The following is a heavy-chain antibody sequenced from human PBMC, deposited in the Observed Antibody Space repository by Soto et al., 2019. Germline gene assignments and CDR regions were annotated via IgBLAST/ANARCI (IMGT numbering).Heavy chain of an antibody. D-gene: IGHD3-10*01. V-gene: IGHV3-30*18. CDR1: GFTFSNYG. CDR3: AKDTGADY. CDR2: ISYDGSDQ. J-gene: IGHJ4*02. Sequence: QVKLVESRGGVVQPGRSLRLSCAASGFTFSNYGMYWVRQAPGKGLEWVARISYDGSDQFYGDSVKGRFTISRDNSKNILYVQMNSLRSEDTAVYYCAKDTGADYWGQGTVVTVSA.